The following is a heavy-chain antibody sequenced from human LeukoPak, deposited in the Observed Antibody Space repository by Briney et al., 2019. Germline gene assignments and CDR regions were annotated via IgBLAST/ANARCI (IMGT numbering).Heavy chain of an antibody. CDR3: AKGEGLDY. CDR2: INPNSGGT. V-gene: IGHV1-2*02. Sequence: ASETVSFTPSVYTCTVYYMHWVRQAPGQGLEWMGWINPNSGGTNYAQKFQGRVTMTRDTSISTAYMELSRLRSDDTAVYYCAKGEGLDYWGQGTLVTVSS. J-gene: IGHJ4*02. D-gene: IGHD3-16*01. CDR1: VYTCTVYY.